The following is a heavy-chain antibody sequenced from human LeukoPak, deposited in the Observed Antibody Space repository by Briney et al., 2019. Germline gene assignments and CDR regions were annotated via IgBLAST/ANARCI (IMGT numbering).Heavy chain of an antibody. CDR1: GSITSYY. V-gene: IGHV4-59*01. D-gene: IGHD2/OR15-2a*01. J-gene: IGHJ5*02. Sequence: PSETLSLTCTVSGSITSYYWTWIRQPPGQGLEWIGYVYHSGDTNYNPPLKSRVTMFVDTSRNQFSLKLTSVTAADTAVYYCARALSNWFDPWGQGTLVTVSS. CDR2: VYHSGDT. CDR3: ARALSNWFDP.